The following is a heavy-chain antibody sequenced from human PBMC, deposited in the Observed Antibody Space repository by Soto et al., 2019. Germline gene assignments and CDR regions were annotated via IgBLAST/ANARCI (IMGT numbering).Heavy chain of an antibody. Sequence: EVQLVESGGGLVQPGRSLRLSCAASGFTFENFAMHWVRQAPGKGPEWGSSISWNSGAVGYAASVRVRFTISRDNAKNSLLLQMKSLRHEDTALYYCAKEIGHSSTYRGKWFGHWGQGTLGTGSA. CDR2: ISWNSGAV. CDR1: GFTFENFA. J-gene: IGHJ5*02. D-gene: IGHD3-10*01. CDR3: AKEIGHSSTYRGKWFGH. V-gene: IGHV3-9*01.